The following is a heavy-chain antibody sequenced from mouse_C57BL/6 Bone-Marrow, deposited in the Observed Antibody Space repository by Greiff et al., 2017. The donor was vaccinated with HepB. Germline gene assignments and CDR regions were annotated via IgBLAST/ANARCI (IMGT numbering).Heavy chain of an antibody. CDR3: ARHERYAMDY. V-gene: IGHV5-15*01. Sequence: EVQGVESGGGLVQPGGPLKLSCAASGFTFSDYGMAWVRQAPRKGPEWVAFISNLAYSIYYADTVTGRFTISRENAKNTLYLEMSSLRSEDTAMYYCARHERYAMDYWGQGTSVTVSS. CDR1: GFTFSDYG. CDR2: ISNLAYSI. J-gene: IGHJ4*01.